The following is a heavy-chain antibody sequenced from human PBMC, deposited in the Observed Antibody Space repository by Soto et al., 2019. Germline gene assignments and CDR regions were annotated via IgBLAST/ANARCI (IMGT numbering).Heavy chain of an antibody. J-gene: IGHJ6*02. Sequence: ASVKVSCKASGYTFTSYGISWVRQAPGQGLEWMGWISAYNGNTNYAQKLQGRVTMTTDTSTSTAYMELRSLRSDDTAVYYCAKSIAVAQAAYYYGMDVWGQGTTVTVSS. CDR1: GYTFTSYG. D-gene: IGHD6-19*01. CDR3: AKSIAVAQAAYYYGMDV. CDR2: ISAYNGNT. V-gene: IGHV1-18*01.